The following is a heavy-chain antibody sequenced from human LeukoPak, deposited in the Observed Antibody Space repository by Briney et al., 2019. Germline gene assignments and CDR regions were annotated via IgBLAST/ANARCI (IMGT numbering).Heavy chain of an antibody. D-gene: IGHD2-2*01. CDR3: ARRPTQYDCFDP. V-gene: IGHV6-1*01. CDR2: TYYRSTWYN. CDR1: GDSVSSNSVT. J-gene: IGHJ5*02. Sequence: SQTLSLTCAISGDSVSSNSVTWNWIRQSPSRGLEWLGRTYYRSTWYNDYAVSVRGRITVNPDTSKNQFSLHLNSVTPEDTAVYYRARRPTQYDCFDPWGQGILVTVSS.